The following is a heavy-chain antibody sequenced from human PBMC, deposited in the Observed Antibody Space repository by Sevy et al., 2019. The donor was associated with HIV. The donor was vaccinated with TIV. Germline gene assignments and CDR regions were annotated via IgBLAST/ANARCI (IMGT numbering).Heavy chain of an antibody. D-gene: IGHD5-12*01. CDR3: ARVRDIVPHGGDDY. Sequence: ASVKVSCKASGYTFTGYYMHWVRQAPGQGLEWMGRINPNSGGTNYAQKFQGRVTMSRDTSISTAYMELSRLRSDDTAVYFCARVRDIVPHGGDDYWGQGTLVTVSS. J-gene: IGHJ4*02. CDR1: GYTFTGYY. CDR2: INPNSGGT. V-gene: IGHV1-2*06.